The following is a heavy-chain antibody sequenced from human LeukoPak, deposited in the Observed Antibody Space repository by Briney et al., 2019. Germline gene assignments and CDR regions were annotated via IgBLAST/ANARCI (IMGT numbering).Heavy chain of an antibody. CDR3: AARPLMPPRFDD. V-gene: IGHV3-23*01. D-gene: IGHD2-2*01. CDR2: MSGGGGTT. CDR1: GFAFSSYP. J-gene: IGHJ4*02. Sequence: PGGSLRLSCAGSGFAFSSYPMSWVRQAPGKGLQWVSAMSGGGGTTYYADSVKGRFTITRDNSESTLYLQMDSLRAEDTAIYYCAARPLMPPRFDDWGQGTLVTVSS.